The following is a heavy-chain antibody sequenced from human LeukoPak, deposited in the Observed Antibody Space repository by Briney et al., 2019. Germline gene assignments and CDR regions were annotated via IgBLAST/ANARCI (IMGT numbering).Heavy chain of an antibody. CDR3: ARDSFTIFGHMDV. J-gene: IGHJ6*03. CDR2: INHSGST. V-gene: IGHV4-34*01. D-gene: IGHD3-3*01. Sequence: TPSETLSLTCAVYGGSFSGYYWSWIRQPPGKGLEWIGEINHSGSTNYNPSLKSRVTISVDTSKNQFSLKLSSVTAADTAVYYCARDSFTIFGHMDVWGKGTTVTVSS. CDR1: GGSFSGYY.